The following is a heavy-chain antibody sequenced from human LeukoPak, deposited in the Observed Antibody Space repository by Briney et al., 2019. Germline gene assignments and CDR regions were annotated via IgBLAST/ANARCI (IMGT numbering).Heavy chain of an antibody. J-gene: IGHJ5*02. CDR1: GGSISRGGYY. V-gene: IGHV4-31*03. D-gene: IGHD3-10*01. Sequence: PSQTLSLTCTLSGGSISRGGYYWSSIRQHPGKGLEWIGYIYYSGSTYYNPSLKSRVSISVDTSKNQFSLKLSSVTAADTAVYYCARCPLVRGVILPWFDPWGQGTLVTVSS. CDR3: ARCPLVRGVILPWFDP. CDR2: IYYSGST.